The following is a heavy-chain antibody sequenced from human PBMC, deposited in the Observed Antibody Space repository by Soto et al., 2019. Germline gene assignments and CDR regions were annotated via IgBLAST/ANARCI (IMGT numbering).Heavy chain of an antibody. J-gene: IGHJ6*01. CDR1: GGSISSVGYY. Sequence: PSETLSLTCTVSGGSISSVGYYWNWIRQHPGKDLEWVGYISYSGITHHNPSLKSRVTISVDTSKNEYSLKLSSVTAADTAVYYCARHVADSSNSDMDYGMDVLGQGTLVTVSS. D-gene: IGHD3-22*01. CDR2: ISYSGIT. CDR3: ARHVADSSNSDMDYGMDV. V-gene: IGHV4-31*03.